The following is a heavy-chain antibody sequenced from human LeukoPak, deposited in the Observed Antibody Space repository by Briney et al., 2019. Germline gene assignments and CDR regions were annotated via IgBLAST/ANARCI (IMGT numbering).Heavy chain of an antibody. CDR3: ARDFDSSGYPAEYYFDY. CDR1: GGSFSAYY. V-gene: IGHV4-34*01. CDR2: INHSGST. J-gene: IGHJ4*02. D-gene: IGHD3-22*01. Sequence: PSETLSLTCAVYGGSFSAYYWSWIRQPPGKGLEWIGEINHSGSTNSNPSLKSRVTISVDTSKNQFSLKLSSVTAADTAVYYCARDFDSSGYPAEYYFDYWGQGTLVTVSS.